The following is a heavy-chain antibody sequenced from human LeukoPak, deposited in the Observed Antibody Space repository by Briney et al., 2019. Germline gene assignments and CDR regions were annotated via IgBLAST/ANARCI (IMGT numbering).Heavy chain of an antibody. CDR2: ISGSGGST. CDR1: GFTFSSYA. J-gene: IGHJ4*02. D-gene: IGHD3-3*01. V-gene: IGHV3-23*01. CDR3: AKGEDFWSGPPRY. Sequence: GGSLRLSCAASGFTFSSYATSWVRQAPGKGLEWVSAISGSGGSTNYADSVKGRFTISRDNSKNTLYLQMNSLRAEDTAVYYCAKGEDFWSGPPRYWGQGTLVTVSS.